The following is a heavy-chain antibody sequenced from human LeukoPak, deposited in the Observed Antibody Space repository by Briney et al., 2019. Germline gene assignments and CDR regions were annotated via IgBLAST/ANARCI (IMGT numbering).Heavy chain of an antibody. CDR2: IDSTGAYT. Sequence: PGGSLRLSCAASGFIFSNYAMSWVRQAPGKGLEWVSAIDSTGAYTWYADSVKGRLTISKDSSKTILYLQMNSLRAEDAAVYFCARGGGLDVWGQGATVTVSS. D-gene: IGHD3-16*01. V-gene: IGHV3-23*01. J-gene: IGHJ6*02. CDR1: GFIFSNYA. CDR3: ARGGGLDV.